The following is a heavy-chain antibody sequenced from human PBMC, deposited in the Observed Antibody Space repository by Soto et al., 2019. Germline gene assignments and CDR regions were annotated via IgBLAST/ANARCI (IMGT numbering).Heavy chain of an antibody. D-gene: IGHD6-25*01. V-gene: IGHV3-9*01. CDR2: ISWNSGSI. CDR3: TVLGSALSG. CDR1: GLTFDDYD. Sequence: HPGGSLRLSCAASGLTFDDYDMHWVRQAPGKGLEWVSSISWNSGSIGYADSAKGRFTISRDNAKNSLYLQMNSLRVEDTALYYCTVLGSALSGWGQGTLVTVSS. J-gene: IGHJ4*02.